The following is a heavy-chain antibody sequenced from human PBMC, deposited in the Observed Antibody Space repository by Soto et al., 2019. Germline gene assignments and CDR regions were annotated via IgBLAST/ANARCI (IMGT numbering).Heavy chain of an antibody. Sequence: EVQLVESGGGLVQPGGSLRLSCVASGFTFSSEWMSWVRQAPGKGPEWVDNIKEDGSEKYYVDSVKGRFTISRDNAKNSLYLQMNSLRAEDTAMYYCARDWYHAFDIWGQGTMVTVSS. CDR1: GFTFSSEW. CDR2: IKEDGSEK. CDR3: ARDWYHAFDI. J-gene: IGHJ3*02. V-gene: IGHV3-7*01. D-gene: IGHD6-13*01.